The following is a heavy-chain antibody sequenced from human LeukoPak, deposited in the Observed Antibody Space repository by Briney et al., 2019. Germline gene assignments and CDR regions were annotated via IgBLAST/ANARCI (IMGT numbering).Heavy chain of an antibody. J-gene: IGHJ4*02. CDR1: GFTFSSYA. CDR3: ARDNWNDDGLDY. D-gene: IGHD1-1*01. V-gene: IGHV3-21*01. Sequence: GGSLRLSRAASGFTFSSYAMHWVRQAPGKGLEWVSSISSSSSYIYYADSVKGRFTISRDNAKNSLYLQMNSLRAEDTAVYYCARDNWNDDGLDYWGQGTLVTVSS. CDR2: ISSSSSYI.